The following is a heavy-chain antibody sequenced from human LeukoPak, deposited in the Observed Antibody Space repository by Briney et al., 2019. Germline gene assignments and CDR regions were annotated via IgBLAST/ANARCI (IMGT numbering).Heavy chain of an antibody. V-gene: IGHV3-33*01. CDR2: IWYDGSNK. D-gene: IGHD6-13*01. J-gene: IGHJ6*03. CDR1: GFTFSSYG. Sequence: GGSLRLSCAASGFTFSSYGVHWVRQAPGKGLEWVAVIWYDGSNKYYADSVKGRFTISRDNSKNTLYLQMNSLRAEDTAVYYCARVGIAAVESVSGGNYYYYYMDVWGKGTTVTVSS. CDR3: ARVGIAAVESVSGGNYYYYYMDV.